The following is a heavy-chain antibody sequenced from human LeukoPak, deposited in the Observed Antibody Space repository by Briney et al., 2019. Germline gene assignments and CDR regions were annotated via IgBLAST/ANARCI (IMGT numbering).Heavy chain of an antibody. CDR2: INPNSGGT. CDR3: ARFQTSSSLNY. Sequence: ASVKVSCKASRYTFIDYYMHSVRQATGQGLEWMGWINPNSGGTKNSQKFQGKVTMTSDTHISTAYMELRRLSSDDTAVYYCARFQTSSSLNYWGQGTLVTVSS. D-gene: IGHD2-2*01. CDR1: RYTFIDYY. J-gene: IGHJ4*02. V-gene: IGHV1-2*02.